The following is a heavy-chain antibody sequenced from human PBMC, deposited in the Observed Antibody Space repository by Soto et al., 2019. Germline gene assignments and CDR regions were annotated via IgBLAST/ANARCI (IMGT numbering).Heavy chain of an antibody. CDR2: FDPEDGET. D-gene: IGHD2-2*01. CDR1: RYAQTGLS. V-gene: IGHV1-24*01. J-gene: IGHJ3*02. CDR3: ATAVTAAMFGAFDI. Sequence: GTSFKASSKVPRYAQTGLSMRWVRQAPGKGLEWMGGFDPEDGETIYAQKFQGRVTMTEDTSTDTAYMELSSLRSEDTAVYYCATAVTAAMFGAFDIWGQGTMVTVSS.